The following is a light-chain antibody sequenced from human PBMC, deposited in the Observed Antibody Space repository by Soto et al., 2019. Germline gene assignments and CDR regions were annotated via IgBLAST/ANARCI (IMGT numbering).Light chain of an antibody. Sequence: QSVLTQPPSVSVAPGQRVTISCTGSSSNIGAGYDVHWYQQLPGTAPKLLIYGNSNRPSGVPDRFSGSKSGTSASLAITGLQAEDEADYYGQSYDSSLSGFYVFGTGTKLTVL. CDR1: SSNIGAGYD. CDR2: GNS. CDR3: QSYDSSLSGFYV. V-gene: IGLV1-40*01. J-gene: IGLJ1*01.